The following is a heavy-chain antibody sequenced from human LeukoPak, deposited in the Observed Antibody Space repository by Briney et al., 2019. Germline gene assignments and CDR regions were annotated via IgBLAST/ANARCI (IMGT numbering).Heavy chain of an antibody. CDR3: ARHPLKAYVSDWFDP. V-gene: IGHV4-39*01. J-gene: IGHJ5*02. Sequence: PSETLSLTCTVSGGSISSRSYYWGWLRQPPGKGLEWIASIFYSGSTYHNPSLKSRFTISVDTSKSQFSLKLSSVTAADTAVYFCARHPLKAYVSDWFDPWGQGTLVTVSS. CDR2: IFYSGST. D-gene: IGHD3-10*02. CDR1: GGSISSRSYY.